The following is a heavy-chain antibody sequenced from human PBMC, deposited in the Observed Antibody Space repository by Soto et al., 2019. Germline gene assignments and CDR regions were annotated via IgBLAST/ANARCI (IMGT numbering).Heavy chain of an antibody. V-gene: IGHV1-3*01. CDR1: GYTFTSYA. J-gene: IGHJ4*02. CDR2: INAGNGNT. D-gene: IGHD6-13*01. CDR3: ARVSSWYRSFDY. Sequence: PGPQVKVSCKASGYTFTSYAMHWVRQAPGQRLEWMGWINAGNGNTKYSQKFQGRVTITRDASASTAYMELSSLRSEDTAVYYCARVSSWYRSFDYWGQGTLVTVSS.